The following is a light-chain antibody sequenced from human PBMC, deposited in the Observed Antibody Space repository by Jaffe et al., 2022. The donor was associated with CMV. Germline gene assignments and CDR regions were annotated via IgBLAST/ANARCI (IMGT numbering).Light chain of an antibody. V-gene: IGKV3-20*01. J-gene: IGKJ5*01. CDR1: QSVYSSY. CDR3: QQYGISPIT. Sequence: ETVLTQSPGTLSLSPGDRATLSCRASQSVYSSYLAWYQQRPGQAPRLLVYGASRRATGIPDRFSGSGSGTDFTLTITRLEPEDFAMYWCQQYGISPITFGQGTRLDLK. CDR2: GAS.